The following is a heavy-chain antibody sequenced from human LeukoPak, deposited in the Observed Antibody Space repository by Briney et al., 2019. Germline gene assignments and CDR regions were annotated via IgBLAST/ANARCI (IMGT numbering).Heavy chain of an antibody. CDR2: IYYSGST. CDR1: GGSISSSSYY. V-gene: IGHV4-39*01. CDR3: ARQEGTMVRGVIGNLYYYYYMDV. J-gene: IGHJ6*03. Sequence: SETLSLTCTVSGGSISSSSYYWGWIRQPPGKGLEWIGSIYYSGSTYYNPSLKSRVTISVDTSKNQFSLKLSSVTAADTAVYYCARQEGTMVRGVIGNLYYYYYMDVWGKGTTVTISS. D-gene: IGHD3-10*01.